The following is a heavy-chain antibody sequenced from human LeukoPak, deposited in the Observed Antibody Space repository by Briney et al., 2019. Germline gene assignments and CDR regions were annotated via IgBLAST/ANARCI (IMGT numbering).Heavy chain of an antibody. CDR3: ARGCFGELLFDH. CDR2: ISSSGSHI. Sequence: GGSLRLSCAASGFTFDDHGMSWVRQPPGEGLEWVSCISSSGSHIDSVDSVKGRFAISRDNAKNSLYLQMNSLRAEDTALYYCARGCFGELLFDHWGQGTLVTVPS. V-gene: IGHV3-20*04. J-gene: IGHJ4*02. D-gene: IGHD3-10*01. CDR1: GFTFDDHG.